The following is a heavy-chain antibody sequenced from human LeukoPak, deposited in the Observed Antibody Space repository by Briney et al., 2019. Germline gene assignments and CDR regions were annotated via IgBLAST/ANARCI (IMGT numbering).Heavy chain of an antibody. CDR3: ARGVGYCSSTSCYWWFDP. Sequence: GGSLRLSCAASGSTFSSYWMHWVRQAPGKGLVWVSRINSDGSSTSYADSVKGRFTISRDNAKNTLYLQMNSLRAGDTAVYYCARGVGYCSSTSCYWWFDPWGQGTLVTVSS. CDR2: INSDGSST. CDR1: GSTFSSYW. J-gene: IGHJ5*02. V-gene: IGHV3-74*01. D-gene: IGHD2-2*01.